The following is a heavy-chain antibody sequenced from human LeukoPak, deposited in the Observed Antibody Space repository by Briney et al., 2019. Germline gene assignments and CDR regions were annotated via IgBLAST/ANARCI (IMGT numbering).Heavy chain of an antibody. CDR3: ARATYSGYDWDFDY. J-gene: IGHJ4*02. D-gene: IGHD5-12*01. V-gene: IGHV4-34*01. Sequence: SETLSLTCAVYGGSFSGYYWSWIRQPPGKGLEWIGEINHSASTNYNPSLKSRVTISVDTSKNQFSLKLSSVTAADTAVYYCARATYSGYDWDFDYWGQGTLVTVSS. CDR1: GGSFSGYY. CDR2: INHSAST.